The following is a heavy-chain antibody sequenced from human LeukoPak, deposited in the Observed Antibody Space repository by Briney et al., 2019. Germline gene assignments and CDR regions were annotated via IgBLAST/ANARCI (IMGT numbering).Heavy chain of an antibody. Sequence: PSETLSLTCTVPHDSIRSYYWSWIRQPPGKGLEWIGYIHYSGNTNYNPSLKSRVTISIDTSKNQFSLSLNSVTAADTAVYYCAKDLMWPGPTVFDSWGQGTLVTVSS. V-gene: IGHV4-59*01. CDR1: HDSIRSYY. CDR3: AKDLMWPGPTVFDS. D-gene: IGHD2-8*01. J-gene: IGHJ4*02. CDR2: IHYSGNT.